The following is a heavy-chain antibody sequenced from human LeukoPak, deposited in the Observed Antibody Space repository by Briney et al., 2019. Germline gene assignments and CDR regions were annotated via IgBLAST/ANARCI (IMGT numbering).Heavy chain of an antibody. CDR3: ARGRAYGGNPTNLCRSCGFDP. D-gene: IGHD4-23*01. CDR2: INHSGST. Sequence: PSETLSLTCAVYGGSFSGYYWSGIRQPPGKGLEWIGEINHSGSTNYTPSLKSRVTISVDTSKNQFSLKLSSVTAADTAVYYCARGRAYGGNPTNLCRSCGFDPWGQGTLVTVSS. V-gene: IGHV4-34*01. CDR1: GGSFSGYY. J-gene: IGHJ5*02.